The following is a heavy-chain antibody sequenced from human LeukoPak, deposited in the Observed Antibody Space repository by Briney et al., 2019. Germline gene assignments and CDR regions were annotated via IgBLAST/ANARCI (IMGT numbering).Heavy chain of an antibody. J-gene: IGHJ4*02. D-gene: IGHD6-19*01. Sequence: SSGTLSLTCAVSGGSISSNNWWNWVRQPPGKGLEWIGEIHHSGSTHYNPSLKSRLTISVDKSKNQFSLKLTSVTAADTAMYYCAERGSDWYFHNWGQGTLVTVSS. CDR2: IHHSGST. CDR3: AERGSDWYFHN. V-gene: IGHV4-4*02. CDR1: GGSISSNNW.